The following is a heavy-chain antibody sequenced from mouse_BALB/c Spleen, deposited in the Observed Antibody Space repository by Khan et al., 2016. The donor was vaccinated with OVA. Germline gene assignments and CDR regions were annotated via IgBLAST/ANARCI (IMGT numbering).Heavy chain of an antibody. CDR2: INPKNGVT. D-gene: IGHD3-3*01. V-gene: IGHV1-26*01. CDR1: GYTFTEYT. Sequence: MQLEESGLELVKPGASVKISCKTSGYTFTEYTLHWVKQSHGKSLEWIGVINPKNGVTSYNQKFKGKATLTVDKSSNTAYMEFRSLTSEDSAVYYCARDAGRYWGQGTSVTVSS. CDR3: ARDAGRY. J-gene: IGHJ4*01.